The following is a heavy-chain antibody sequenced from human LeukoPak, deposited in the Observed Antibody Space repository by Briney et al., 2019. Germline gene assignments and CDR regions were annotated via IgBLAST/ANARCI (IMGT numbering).Heavy chain of an antibody. J-gene: IGHJ6*02. CDR2: IYTSGST. CDR1: GGSISSYY. V-gene: IGHV4-4*07. Sequence: PSETLSLTCTVSGGSISSYYWSWIRQPAGKGLEWIGRIYTSGSTNYNPSLKSRVTMSVDTSKNQFSLKLSSVTAADTAVYYCARGRSSGSYYYYYYYGMDVWGQGTTVTVSS. CDR3: ARGRSSGSYYYYYYYGMDV. D-gene: IGHD3-10*01.